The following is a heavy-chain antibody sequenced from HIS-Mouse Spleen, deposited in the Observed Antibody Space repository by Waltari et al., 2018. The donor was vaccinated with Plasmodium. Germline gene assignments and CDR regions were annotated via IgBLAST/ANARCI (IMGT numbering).Heavy chain of an antibody. J-gene: IGHJ4*02. CDR3: AKEVLGYYDFWSRPDY. D-gene: IGHD3-3*01. CDR1: GFPFTPAG. V-gene: IGHV3-30*18. Sequence: QVQLVESGGGVVQPGQSLRLSCSPSGFPFTPAGIPRVRQAPGKGLEWVAVISYDGSNKYYADSVKGRFTISRDNSKNTLYLQMNSLRAEDTAVYYCAKEVLGYYDFWSRPDYWGQGTLVTVSS. CDR2: ISYDGSNK.